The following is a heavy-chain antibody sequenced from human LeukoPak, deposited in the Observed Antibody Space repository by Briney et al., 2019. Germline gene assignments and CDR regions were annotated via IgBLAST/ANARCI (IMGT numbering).Heavy chain of an antibody. V-gene: IGHV3-30-3*01. J-gene: IGHJ5*02. Sequence: PGGSLRLSCEASGFTFSSYAMHWVRQAPGKGLEWVAVISYDGSNKYYADSVKGRFTISRDNSKNTLYLQMNSLRAEDTAVYYCARDSYDILTGSDGYLNWFDPWGQGTLVTVSS. D-gene: IGHD3-9*01. CDR2: ISYDGSNK. CDR3: ARDSYDILTGSDGYLNWFDP. CDR1: GFTFSSYA.